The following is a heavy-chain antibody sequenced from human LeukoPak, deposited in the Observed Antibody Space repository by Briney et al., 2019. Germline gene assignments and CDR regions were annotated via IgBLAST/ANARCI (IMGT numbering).Heavy chain of an antibody. CDR2: MNPNSGNT. CDR1: GYTFTSYD. V-gene: IGHV1-8*01. J-gene: IGHJ6*02. CDR3: ARSSVLLWFGELLAPGGYYYGMDV. D-gene: IGHD3-10*01. Sequence: ASVKDSCKASGYTFTSYDINWVRQATGQGLEWMGWMNPNSGNTGYAQKFQGRVTMTRNTSISTAYMELSSLRSEDTAVYYCARSSVLLWFGELLAPGGYYYGMDVWGQGTTVTVSS.